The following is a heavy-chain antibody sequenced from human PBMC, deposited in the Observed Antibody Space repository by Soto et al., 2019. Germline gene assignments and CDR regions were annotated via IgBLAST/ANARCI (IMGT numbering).Heavy chain of an antibody. J-gene: IGHJ4*02. CDR1: GGTFSSYT. D-gene: IGHD1-1*01. Sequence: QVQLVQSGAEVKKPGSSVKVSCKASGGTFSSYTISWVRQAPGQGLEWMGRIIPILGIANYAQKFQGRVTITANKSTSTAYMELSSLRSEDTAEDDCARVDPMTTRSQGYWGQGTLVTVSS. CDR2: IIPILGIA. V-gene: IGHV1-69*02. CDR3: ARVDPMTTRSQGY.